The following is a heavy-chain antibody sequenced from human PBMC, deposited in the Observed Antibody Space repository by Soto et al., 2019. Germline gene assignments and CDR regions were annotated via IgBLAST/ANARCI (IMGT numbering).Heavy chain of an antibody. CDR3: ARDSGNDAFDI. CDR1: GYTFTSYD. Sequence: GASVKVSCKASGYTFTSYDINWVRQATGQRLEWMGWINAGNGNTKYSQKFQGRVTITRDTSASTAYMELSSLRSEDTAVYYCARDSGNDAFDIWGQGTMVTVSS. J-gene: IGHJ3*02. V-gene: IGHV1-3*01. CDR2: INAGNGNT. D-gene: IGHD5-12*01.